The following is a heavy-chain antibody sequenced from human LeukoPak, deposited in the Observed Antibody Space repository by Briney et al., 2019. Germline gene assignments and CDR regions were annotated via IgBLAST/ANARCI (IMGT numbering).Heavy chain of an antibody. V-gene: IGHV4-34*01. D-gene: IGHD3-3*01. CDR1: GGSFSGYY. CDR3: ARTYYDFWSGYLYYFDY. CDR2: INHSGST. Sequence: PSETLSLTCAVYGGSFSGYYWSWIRQPPGKGLEWIGEINHSGSTNYNPSLKSQVTISVDTSKNQFSLKLSSVTAADTAVYYCARTYYDFWSGYLYYFDYWGQGTLVTVSS. J-gene: IGHJ4*02.